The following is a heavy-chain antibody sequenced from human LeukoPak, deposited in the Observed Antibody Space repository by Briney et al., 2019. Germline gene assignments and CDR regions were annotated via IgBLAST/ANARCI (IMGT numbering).Heavy chain of an antibody. CDR1: GFTFSSYS. CDR3: ARDPGAVTTVTDVIVGYSDY. J-gene: IGHJ4*02. D-gene: IGHD4-17*01. V-gene: IGHV3-21*01. Sequence: PGGSLRLSCAASGFTFSSYSMNWVRQAPGKGLEWVSSISSSSSYIYYADSVKGRFTISRDNAKNSLYLQMNSLRAEDTAVYYCARDPGAVTTVTDVIVGYSDYWGQGTLVTVSS. CDR2: ISSSSSYI.